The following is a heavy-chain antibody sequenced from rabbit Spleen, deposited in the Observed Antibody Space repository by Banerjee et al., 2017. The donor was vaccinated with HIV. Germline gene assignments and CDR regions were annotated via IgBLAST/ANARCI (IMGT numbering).Heavy chain of an antibody. CDR1: GFSFSNKAV. V-gene: IGHV1S45*01. D-gene: IGHD4-2*01. CDR2: IHGGSRNNI. CDR3: ARGGYGGHIYSMGL. J-gene: IGHJ4*01. Sequence: QEQLVESGGGLVKPEGSLKLSCTASGFSFSNKAVMCWVRQAPGKGLEWIACIHGGSRNNIYYASWAKGRFTISKTSSTTVTLQMTSLTDADTATYFCARGGYGGHIYSMGLWGPGTLVTVS.